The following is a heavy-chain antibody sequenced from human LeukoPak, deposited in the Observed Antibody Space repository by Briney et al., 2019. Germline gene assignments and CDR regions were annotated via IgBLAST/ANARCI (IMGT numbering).Heavy chain of an antibody. D-gene: IGHD3-22*01. CDR2: IIPILDIA. CDR1: GGTFSSYG. V-gene: IGHV1-69*04. Sequence: ASVKVSCKASGGTFSSYGISWVRQAPGQGLEWMGRIIPILDIADSAQKFQGRVTITADKSTSTAYMELSSLRSEDTALYYCARDWSLDTSGPFAYWGQGTLVTVSS. CDR3: ARDWSLDTSGPFAY. J-gene: IGHJ4*02.